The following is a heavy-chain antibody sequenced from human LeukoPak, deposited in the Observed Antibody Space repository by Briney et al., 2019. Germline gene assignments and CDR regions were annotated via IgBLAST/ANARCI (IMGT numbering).Heavy chain of an antibody. CDR3: ARGEPNYSYFK. D-gene: IGHD5-18*01. V-gene: IGHV3-74*01. CDR1: GFTFSRYW. J-gene: IGHJ4*02. CDR2: INNDGSST. Sequence: QPGGSLRLSCAASGFTFSRYWMHWVRQAPGKGLVWVSRINNDGSSTVYADSVKGRFTISRDNAKNTVYLQMNSLRVEDTAVYYCARGEPNYSYFKWGQGTLVTVSS.